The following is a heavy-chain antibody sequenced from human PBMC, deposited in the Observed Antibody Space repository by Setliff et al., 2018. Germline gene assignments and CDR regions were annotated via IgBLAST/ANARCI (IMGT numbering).Heavy chain of an antibody. Sequence: ASVKVSCKAVGYTFLSYGLSWVRQAPGQGLEWMGWISAYTGKTDYAQNFQGRVTMTTDTSTNTAYLELRSLRYDDTAVYYCTRDPTGSNFYNFQFYMDVRGKGTTVTVSS. V-gene: IGHV1-18*01. CDR2: ISAYTGKT. D-gene: IGHD1-1*01. CDR3: TRDPTGSNFYNFQFYMDV. CDR1: GYTFLSYG. J-gene: IGHJ6*03.